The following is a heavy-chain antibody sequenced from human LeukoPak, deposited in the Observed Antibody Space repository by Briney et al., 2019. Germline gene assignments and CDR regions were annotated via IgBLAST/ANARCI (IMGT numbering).Heavy chain of an antibody. V-gene: IGHV3-53*01. CDR1: GFTVSSND. Sequence: GGSLRLSCAASGFTVSSNDMSWVRQAPGKGLEWVSLIYAGGSSSAFYADSVKGRFTISRDNAKNSLYLEMNSLRGEDTAVYYCTTSDESSGTNWGQGTLVTVSS. CDR2: IYAGGSSSA. J-gene: IGHJ4*02. D-gene: IGHD3-22*01. CDR3: TTSDESSGTN.